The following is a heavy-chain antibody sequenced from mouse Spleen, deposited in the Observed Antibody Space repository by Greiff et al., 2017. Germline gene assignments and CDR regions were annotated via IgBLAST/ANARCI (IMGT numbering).Heavy chain of an antibody. CDR3: ARQLGLLYYAMDY. CDR2: INPSSGYT. CDR1: GYTFTSYW. V-gene: IGHV1-7*01. D-gene: IGHD3-1*01. J-gene: IGHJ4*01. Sequence: VKVVESGAELAKPGASVKLSCKASGYTFTSYWMHWVKQRPGQGLEWIGYINPSSGYTKYNQKFKDKATLTADKSSSTAYMQLSSLTYEDSAVYYCARQLGLLYYAMDYWGQGTSVTVSS.